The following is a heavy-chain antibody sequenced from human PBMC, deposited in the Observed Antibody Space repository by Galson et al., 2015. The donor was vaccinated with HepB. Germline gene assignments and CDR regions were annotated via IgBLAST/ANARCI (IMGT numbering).Heavy chain of an antibody. Sequence: SLRLSCAASGFTFSSYSMNWVRQAPGKGLEWVSSISSSSSYIYYADSVKGRFTISRDNAKNSLYLQMNSLRAEDTAVYYCARAQIAVAGTVDYWGQGTLVTVSS. CDR1: GFTFSSYS. J-gene: IGHJ4*02. V-gene: IGHV3-21*01. CDR3: ARAQIAVAGTVDY. D-gene: IGHD6-19*01. CDR2: ISSSSSYI.